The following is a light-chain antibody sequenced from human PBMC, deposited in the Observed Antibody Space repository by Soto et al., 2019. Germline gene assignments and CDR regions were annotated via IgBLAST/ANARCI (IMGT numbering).Light chain of an antibody. Sequence: DIQMTQSPSTLSASVGDRVTITCRASQSISSWLAWYQQKPGKAPKLLIYDASRLESGVPSNFSGSGSGTQFTLTISSLQPDDFATYYCQQYNSYPWTFGQGTKVDIK. J-gene: IGKJ1*01. CDR3: QQYNSYPWT. CDR1: QSISSW. CDR2: DAS. V-gene: IGKV1-5*01.